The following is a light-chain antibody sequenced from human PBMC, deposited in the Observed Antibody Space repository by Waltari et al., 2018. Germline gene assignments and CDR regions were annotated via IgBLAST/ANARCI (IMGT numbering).Light chain of an antibody. CDR3: SSYISSSTLEL. CDR2: DVS. V-gene: IGLV2-14*03. J-gene: IGLJ2*01. Sequence: QSALTQPASVSGSPGQSLTISCTGTSRAVGAYNYVSWYQQHPGKAPKLMIFDVSNRPSGVSNRFAGSKSGNPASLTISGLQAEDEADYYCSSYISSSTLELFGGGTSLTVL. CDR1: SRAVGAYNY.